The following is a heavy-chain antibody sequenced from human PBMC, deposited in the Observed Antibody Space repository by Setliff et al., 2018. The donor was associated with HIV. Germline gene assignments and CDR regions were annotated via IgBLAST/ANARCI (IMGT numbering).Heavy chain of an antibody. Sequence: RPGGSLRLSCATSGFIFEDYGMNWVRQAPGKGLEWVSGINWNGACVGYADSVKGRFTISRDNAKNTLYLQMNTLSAEDTAVYYCAKGYFDWLRAGTFDYWGQGSLVTVSS. CDR3: AKGYFDWLRAGTFDY. CDR2: INWNGACV. CDR1: GFIFEDYG. V-gene: IGHV3-20*04. D-gene: IGHD3-9*01. J-gene: IGHJ4*02.